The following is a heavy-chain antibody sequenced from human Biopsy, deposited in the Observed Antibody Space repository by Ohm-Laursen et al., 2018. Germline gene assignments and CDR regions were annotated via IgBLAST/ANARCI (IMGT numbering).Heavy chain of an antibody. Sequence: ASVKVSCKASGYTFNTYDINWVRQAAGQGPEWVGWMNPNSGNTGFAQKFQGRITMTRSTSITTAYMELTNLRSEDTAVYYCAREGAFGDTDAYYGLDVWGLGTTVTVSS. J-gene: IGHJ6*02. CDR3: AREGAFGDTDAYYGLDV. CDR1: GYTFNTYD. V-gene: IGHV1-8*01. CDR2: MNPNSGNT. D-gene: IGHD3-16*01.